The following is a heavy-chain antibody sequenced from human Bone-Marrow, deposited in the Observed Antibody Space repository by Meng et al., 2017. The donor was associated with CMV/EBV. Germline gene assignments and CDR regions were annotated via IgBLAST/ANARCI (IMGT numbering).Heavy chain of an antibody. Sequence: SVKVSCKASGGTFSSYAISWVRQAPGQGLEWMGGIIPIFGTANYAQKFQGRVTITTDESTSTAYMELSSLRSEDTAVYYCARGKPGIVVVPAAILGRVRTHWFDPWGQGTLITVSS. V-gene: IGHV1-69*05. D-gene: IGHD2-2*01. CDR3: ARGKPGIVVVPAAILGRVRTHWFDP. CDR1: GGTFSSYA. J-gene: IGHJ5*02. CDR2: IIPIFGTA.